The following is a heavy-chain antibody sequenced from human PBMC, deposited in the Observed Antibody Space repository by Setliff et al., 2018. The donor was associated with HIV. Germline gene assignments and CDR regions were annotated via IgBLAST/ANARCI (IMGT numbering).Heavy chain of an antibody. V-gene: IGHV1-69*05. CDR1: GYTFSSYD. J-gene: IGHJ4*02. CDR3: AREGDFGYAAGRHLDS. D-gene: IGHD2-21*01. CDR2: IIPLFGTA. Sequence: GASVKVSCKASGYTFSSYDINWVRQATGQGLEWMGGIIPLFGTANYAQKFQGRVTMTTDELMTTAYLELSSLTFEDTAVYYCAREGDFGYAAGRHLDSWGQGTLVTVSS.